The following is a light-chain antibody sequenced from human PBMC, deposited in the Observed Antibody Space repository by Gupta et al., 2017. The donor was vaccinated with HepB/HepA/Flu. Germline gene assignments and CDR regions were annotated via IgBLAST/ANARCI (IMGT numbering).Light chain of an antibody. Sequence: SYVLTQPPSVSVAQGKTARITCGANNIGTNSVHWYQQRPGQAPVLVGYDDSHRPAGIPERFSGSISGTTATLTISRGEDGEEADYFCQGEESRSEVVFGGGTKLTVL. CDR1: NIGTNS. V-gene: IGLV3-21*03. J-gene: IGLJ2*01. CDR3: QGEESRSEVV. CDR2: DDS.